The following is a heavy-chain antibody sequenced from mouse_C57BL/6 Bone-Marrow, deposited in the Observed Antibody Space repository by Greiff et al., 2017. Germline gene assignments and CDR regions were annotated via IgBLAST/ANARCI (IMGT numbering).Heavy chain of an antibody. CDR1: GYSITSGYD. J-gene: IGHJ3*01. Sequence: DVQLQESGPGMVKPSQSLSLTCTVTGYSITSGYDWHWIRHFPGNKLEWMGYISYSGSTNYNPSLKSRISITHDTSKNHFFLKLNSVTTEDTATYYCARVNYGSGKALAYWGQGTLVTVSA. D-gene: IGHD1-1*01. CDR2: ISYSGST. V-gene: IGHV3-1*01. CDR3: ARVNYGSGKALAY.